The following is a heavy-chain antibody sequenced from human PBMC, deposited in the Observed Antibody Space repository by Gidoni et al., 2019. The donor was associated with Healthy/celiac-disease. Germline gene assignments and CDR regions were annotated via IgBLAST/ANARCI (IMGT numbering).Heavy chain of an antibody. J-gene: IGHJ6*02. Sequence: QVQLVESGGGVVQPGRSLRLSCAASGFTFSSYGMHWVRQAPGKGLEWVAVISYDGSNKYYADSVKGRFTISRDNSKNTLYLQMNSLRAEDTAVYYCAKDRNPYSSSWDGGMDVWGQGTTVTVSS. V-gene: IGHV3-30*18. CDR1: GFTFSSYG. D-gene: IGHD6-13*01. CDR3: AKDRNPYSSSWDGGMDV. CDR2: ISYDGSNK.